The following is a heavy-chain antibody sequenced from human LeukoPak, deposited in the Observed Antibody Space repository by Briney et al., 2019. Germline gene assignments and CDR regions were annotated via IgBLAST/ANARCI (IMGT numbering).Heavy chain of an antibody. CDR3: ARDVDYSSSWALDY. CDR1: GYTFTGYY. J-gene: IGHJ4*02. D-gene: IGHD6-13*01. Sequence: ASVKVSCKASGYTFTGYYMHWVRQAPGQGLEWMGWINPNSGGTNYAQKFQGRVTMTRDTSISTAYMELSRLRSDDTAVYYCARDVDYSSSWALDYWGQGTLVTVSS. V-gene: IGHV1-2*02. CDR2: INPNSGGT.